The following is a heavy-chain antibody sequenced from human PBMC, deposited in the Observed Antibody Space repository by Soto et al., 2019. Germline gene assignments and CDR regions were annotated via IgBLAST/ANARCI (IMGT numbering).Heavy chain of an antibody. Sequence: EVQLLESGGGLVQPGGSLRLSCAASGFTFSSYAMSWVRQAPGKGLEWVSAISGSGGSTYYADSVKGRFTISRDNSKNTLYLQMNSLRAEDTAVYYCAKDESGSSWLADYYFDYWGQGTLVTVSS. J-gene: IGHJ4*02. CDR1: GFTFSSYA. V-gene: IGHV3-23*01. D-gene: IGHD6-13*01. CDR2: ISGSGGST. CDR3: AKDESGSSWLADYYFDY.